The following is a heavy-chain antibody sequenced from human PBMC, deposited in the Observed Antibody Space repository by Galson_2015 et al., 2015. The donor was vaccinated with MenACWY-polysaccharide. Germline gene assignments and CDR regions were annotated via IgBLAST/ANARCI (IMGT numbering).Heavy chain of an antibody. CDR2: IQYDGSNK. D-gene: IGHD6-13*01. CDR3: AREGSRIVFHAFDT. Sequence: SLRLSCAASGLRFSGSGMHWVRQAPGKGLEWVAVIQYDGSNKVYVDSVKGRFTISRDNSKNTLFLEMNSLGAEDTAVYYCAREGSRIVFHAFDTWGQGTMVTVSS. V-gene: IGHV3-33*01. J-gene: IGHJ3*02. CDR1: GLRFSGSG.